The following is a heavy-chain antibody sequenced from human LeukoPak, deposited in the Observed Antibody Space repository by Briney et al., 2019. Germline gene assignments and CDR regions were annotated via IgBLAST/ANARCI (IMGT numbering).Heavy chain of an antibody. Sequence: ASVKVSCKASGYTFTDYYIHWVRQAPGQGLEWMGWINPNTGGTNYAQKFQGRVTMTRDTSISTAYIELSRLRFDATAVYYCARGGAHCGGDCYSDYWGQGTLVTVSS. J-gene: IGHJ4*02. V-gene: IGHV1-2*02. CDR1: GYTFTDYY. CDR2: INPNTGGT. D-gene: IGHD2-21*02. CDR3: ARGGAHCGGDCYSDY.